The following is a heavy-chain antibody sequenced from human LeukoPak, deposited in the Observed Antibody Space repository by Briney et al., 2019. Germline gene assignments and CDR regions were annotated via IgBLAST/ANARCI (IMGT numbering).Heavy chain of an antibody. CDR2: IIPIFGIA. CDR3: ARAPVQLERGAWFDP. V-gene: IGHV1-69*04. J-gene: IGHJ5*02. D-gene: IGHD1-1*01. CDR1: GGTFSSYA. Sequence: SVKVSCKASGGTFSSYAISWVRQAPGQGLEWMGRIIPIFGIANYAQKFQGRVTITADKSTSTAYMELSSLRSEDTAVYYCARAPVQLERGAWFDPWGQGTLATVSS.